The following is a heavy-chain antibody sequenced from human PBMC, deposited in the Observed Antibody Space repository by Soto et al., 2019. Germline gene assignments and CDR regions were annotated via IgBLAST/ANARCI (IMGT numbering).Heavy chain of an antibody. V-gene: IGHV4-59*08. D-gene: IGHD3-10*01. CDR1: GGSISSYY. Sequence: QVQLQESGPGLVKPSETLSLTCTVSGGSISSYYWSWIRQPPGKGLEWIGYIYYSGSTNYNPSLKSLVTISVDTSKNQFSLKLSSVTAADTAVYYCASSMVRGVTRHNWFDPWGQGTLVTVSS. J-gene: IGHJ5*02. CDR3: ASSMVRGVTRHNWFDP. CDR2: IYYSGST.